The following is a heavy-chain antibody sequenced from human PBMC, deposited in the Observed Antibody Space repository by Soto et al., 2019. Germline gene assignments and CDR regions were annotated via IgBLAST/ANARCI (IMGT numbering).Heavy chain of an antibody. Sequence: GGSLRLSCAASGFTFSSYWMSWVRQAPGKGLEWVANIKQDGSEKYYVDSVKGRFTISRDNSKNTLYLQMNSLRAEDTAVYYCARDMITMIVVPGAFDIWGQGTMVTVSS. CDR1: GFTFSSYW. CDR2: IKQDGSEK. D-gene: IGHD3-22*01. CDR3: ARDMITMIVVPGAFDI. V-gene: IGHV3-7*01. J-gene: IGHJ3*02.